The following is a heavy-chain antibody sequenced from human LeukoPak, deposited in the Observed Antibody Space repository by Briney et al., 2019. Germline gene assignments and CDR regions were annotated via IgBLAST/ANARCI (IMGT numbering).Heavy chain of an antibody. V-gene: IGHV4-31*03. Sequence: SETLSLTCTVSGGSISSGGYYWSWIRQHPGKGLEWIGYIYYSGSTYYNPSLKSRVTISVDTSKNQFSLKLSSVTAADTAVYYCARASYDILTGYYGERLVDYWGQGTLVTVSS. CDR1: GGSISSGGYY. D-gene: IGHD3-9*01. CDR3: ARASYDILTGYYGERLVDY. CDR2: IYYSGST. J-gene: IGHJ4*02.